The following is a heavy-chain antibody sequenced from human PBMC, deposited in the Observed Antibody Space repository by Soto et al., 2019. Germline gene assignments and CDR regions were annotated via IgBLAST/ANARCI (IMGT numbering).Heavy chain of an antibody. J-gene: IGHJ5*02. Sequence: ASVKVSCKASGYTFTSHGISWVRQAPGQGLEWMGWISAYNGNTNYAQKLQGRVTMTTDTSTSTAYMELRSLRSDDTAVYYCARDPPVTGSSSTGFDPWGQGTLVTVSS. D-gene: IGHD6-6*01. CDR1: GYTFTSHG. CDR3: ARDPPVTGSSSTGFDP. CDR2: ISAYNGNT. V-gene: IGHV1-18*01.